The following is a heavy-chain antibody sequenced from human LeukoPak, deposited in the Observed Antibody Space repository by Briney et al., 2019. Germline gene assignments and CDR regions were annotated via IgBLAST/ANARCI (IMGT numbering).Heavy chain of an antibody. Sequence: PSETLSLTCDVFGGSFSGYYWSWIRQPPGKGLEWIGEISHSGRTNYNPSLKSRVTISFDTSKNQFSLKVNSVTAADTAVYYCARGSSGYYRDYWGQGTLVTVSS. J-gene: IGHJ4*02. CDR3: ARGSSGYYRDY. D-gene: IGHD3-22*01. V-gene: IGHV4-34*01. CDR1: GGSFSGYY. CDR2: ISHSGRT.